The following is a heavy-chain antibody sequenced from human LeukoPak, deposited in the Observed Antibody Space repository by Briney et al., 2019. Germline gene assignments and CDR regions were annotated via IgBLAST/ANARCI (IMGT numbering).Heavy chain of an antibody. CDR2: IYEDGST. Sequence: GGSLRLSCAASGFTVSSNSMTWVRQAPGKGLQWVSVIYEDGSTYYADSVKGRFTISRDNSKNTLYLQMNSLRAEDTAVYYCAKRPRDGYTVYYFDYWGQGTLVTVSS. J-gene: IGHJ4*02. V-gene: IGHV3-53*01. CDR1: GFTVSSNS. D-gene: IGHD5-24*01. CDR3: AKRPRDGYTVYYFDY.